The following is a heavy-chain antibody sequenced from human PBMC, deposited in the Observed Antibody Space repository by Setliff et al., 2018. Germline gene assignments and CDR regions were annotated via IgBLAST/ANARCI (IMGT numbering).Heavy chain of an antibody. D-gene: IGHD3-10*01. J-gene: IGHJ5*02. V-gene: IGHV3-23*03. CDR1: GFTFSNYA. CDR3: ARDLIRGAPNWFDP. CDR2: IHSGGT. Sequence: LSLSCAASGFTFSNYAMSWVRQAPGKGLEWVSIIHSGGTPYADSVKGRFTISRDNSKSTLYLQMNSLRAEDTAVYYCARDLIRGAPNWFDPWGQGTLVTVSS.